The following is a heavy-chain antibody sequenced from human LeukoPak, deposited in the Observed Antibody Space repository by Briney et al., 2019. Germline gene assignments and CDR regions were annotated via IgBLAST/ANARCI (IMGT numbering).Heavy chain of an antibody. Sequence: SETLSLTCTVSGGSISTSSYYWGWIRQPPGKGLEWIGSIYYSGTTYYNPSLKSRVTISVDTSKNQFSLKLSSVTAADTAVYYCARGGTTGYNWFDPWGQGTLVTVSS. V-gene: IGHV4-39*07. J-gene: IGHJ5*02. CDR3: ARGGTTGYNWFDP. CDR1: GGSISTSSYY. D-gene: IGHD4-17*01. CDR2: IYYSGTT.